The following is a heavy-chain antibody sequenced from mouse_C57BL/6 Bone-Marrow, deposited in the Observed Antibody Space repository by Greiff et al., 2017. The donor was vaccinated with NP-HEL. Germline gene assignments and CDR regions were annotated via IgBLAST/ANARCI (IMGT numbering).Heavy chain of an antibody. D-gene: IGHD1-1*01. J-gene: IGHJ2*01. Sequence: QVQLQQSGAELVRPGASVKLSCKASGYTFTDYYINWVKQRPGQGLEWIARIYPGSGNTYYNEKFKGKATLTAEKSSSTAYMQLSSLTSEDSAVYFCARGEGTVVNYFDYWGQGTTLTVSS. CDR1: GYTFTDYY. CDR2: IYPGSGNT. CDR3: ARGEGTVVNYFDY. V-gene: IGHV1-76*01.